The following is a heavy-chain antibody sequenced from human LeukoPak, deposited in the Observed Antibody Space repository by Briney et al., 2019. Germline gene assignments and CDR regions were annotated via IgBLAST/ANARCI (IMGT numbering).Heavy chain of an antibody. J-gene: IGHJ4*02. D-gene: IGHD6-19*01. Sequence: SETLSLTCSVSGGSMTNYYWSWIRQPPGKGLEWIGYIYYSGTTNYNPSPKSRVTISVDTSKTQFSVKLTSVTAADTAVYYCARGGWSMDYWGQGTLVTVSS. CDR3: ARGGWSMDY. CDR1: GGSMTNYY. CDR2: IYYSGTT. V-gene: IGHV4-59*01.